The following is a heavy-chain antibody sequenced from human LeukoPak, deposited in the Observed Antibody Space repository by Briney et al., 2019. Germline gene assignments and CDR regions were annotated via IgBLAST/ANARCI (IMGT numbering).Heavy chain of an antibody. CDR2: IWYDGSNK. D-gene: IGHD3-10*01. CDR1: GFTFDDYG. J-gene: IGHJ4*02. CDR3: AKDHLRYYGSGTFDY. V-gene: IGHV3-33*06. Sequence: PGGSLRLSCAASGFTFDDYGMHWVRQAPGKGLEWVAVIWYDGSNKYYADSVKGRFTISRDNSKNTLYLQMNSLRAEDTAVYYCAKDHLRYYGSGTFDYWGQGTLVTVSS.